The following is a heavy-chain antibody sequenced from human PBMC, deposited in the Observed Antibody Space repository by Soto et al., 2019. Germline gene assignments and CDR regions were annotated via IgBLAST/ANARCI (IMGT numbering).Heavy chain of an antibody. CDR2: INSDGSST. CDR3: ARDGDSIVVGPAVDY. Sequence: EVQLVESGGGLVQPGGSLRLSCAASGFTFSSYWMHWVRQAPGKGLVWVSRINSDGSSTSYADSVKGRFTISRDNAKNTLYLQMNSLRAEDTAVYYCARDGDSIVVGPAVDYWGQGTLVTVSS. J-gene: IGHJ4*02. D-gene: IGHD2-2*01. V-gene: IGHV3-74*01. CDR1: GFTFSSYW.